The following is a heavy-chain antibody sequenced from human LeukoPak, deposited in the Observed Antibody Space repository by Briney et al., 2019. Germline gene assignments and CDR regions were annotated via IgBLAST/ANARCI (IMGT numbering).Heavy chain of an antibody. CDR3: ARDSYYYDSSGYHRTNWFDP. CDR1: GFTFSSYS. V-gene: IGHV3-21*01. CDR2: ISSSSSYI. J-gene: IGHJ5*02. Sequence: GGSLRLSCAASGFTFSSYSMNWVRQAPGKGLEWVSSISSSSSYIYYADSVKGRFTISRDNAKNSLYLQMNSLRAEDTAVYYCARDSYYYDSSGYHRTNWFDPWGQGTLVTVSS. D-gene: IGHD3-22*01.